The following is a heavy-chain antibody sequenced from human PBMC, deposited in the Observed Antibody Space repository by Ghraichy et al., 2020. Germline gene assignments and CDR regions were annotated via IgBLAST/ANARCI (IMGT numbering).Heavy chain of an antibody. V-gene: IGHV1-2*06. CDR3: ARDSSIAGTTTGGYYYYGMDV. D-gene: IGHD1-7*01. CDR2: INPYSGNT. Sequence: ASVKVSCKASGYTFTNCYMNWVRQAPGQGLEWMGRINPYSGNTNYAHKFQGRVTMTRDTSTSTAYMELRSLSSDDTAVYYCARDSSIAGTTTGGYYYYGMDVWGQGTTVTVSS. CDR1: GYTFTNCY. J-gene: IGHJ6*02.